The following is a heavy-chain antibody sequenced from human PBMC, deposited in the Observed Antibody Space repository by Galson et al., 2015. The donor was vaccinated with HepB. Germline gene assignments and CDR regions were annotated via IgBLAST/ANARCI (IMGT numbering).Heavy chain of an antibody. D-gene: IGHD7-27*01. J-gene: IGHJ3*01. CDR1: GFTISSNY. Sequence: SLRLSCAASGFTISSNYMIWVRQAPGKGLEWVSVIYSGDTTNYADSVKGRFTISRDNSKNTLYLQLNSLRAEDTAVYYCATSHLSGGAFDVWGQGTMVTVSS. CDR2: IYSGDTT. CDR3: ATSHLSGGAFDV. V-gene: IGHV3-66*01.